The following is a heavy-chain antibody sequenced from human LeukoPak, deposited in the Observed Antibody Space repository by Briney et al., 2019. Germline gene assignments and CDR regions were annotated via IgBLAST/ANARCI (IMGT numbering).Heavy chain of an antibody. D-gene: IGHD1-26*01. CDR2: IYDGGGT. Sequence: QPGGSLRLPCVVSGFIVSSNYMNWVRQAPGKGLEWVSVIYDGGGTNYADSVKGRFSISRDNSKNTVYLQMNSLRVEDTAVYYCASLSGSNYYVDYWGQGTLVTVSS. J-gene: IGHJ4*02. CDR1: GFIVSSNY. V-gene: IGHV3-66*01. CDR3: ASLSGSNYYVDY.